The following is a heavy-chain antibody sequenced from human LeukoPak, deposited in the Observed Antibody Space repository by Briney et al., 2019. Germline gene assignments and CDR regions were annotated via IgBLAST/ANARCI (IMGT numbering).Heavy chain of an antibody. D-gene: IGHD1-26*01. CDR2: ISGSGGST. CDR3: VVTLQWELHAFDI. J-gene: IGHJ3*02. Sequence: GGSLRLSCAAPGFTFSSYAMSWVRQAPGKGLEWVSAISGSGGSTYYADSVKGRFTISRDNSKNTLYLQMNSLRAEDTAVYYCVVTLQWELHAFDIWGQGTMVTVSS. V-gene: IGHV3-23*01. CDR1: GFTFSSYA.